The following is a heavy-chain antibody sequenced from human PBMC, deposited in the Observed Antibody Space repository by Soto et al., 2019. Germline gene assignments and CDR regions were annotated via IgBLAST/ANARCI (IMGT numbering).Heavy chain of an antibody. Sequence: QVQLVESGGGVVQPGRSLRLSCAASGFTFSSYGMHWVRQAPGKGLEWVAVIWYDGSNKYYADSVKGRFTISRDNSKNTLYLQRNSLRAEDTAVYYCARDYGEGIAARPFDYWGQGTLVTVSS. D-gene: IGHD6-6*01. CDR2: IWYDGSNK. J-gene: IGHJ4*02. CDR1: GFTFSSYG. CDR3: ARDYGEGIAARPFDY. V-gene: IGHV3-33*01.